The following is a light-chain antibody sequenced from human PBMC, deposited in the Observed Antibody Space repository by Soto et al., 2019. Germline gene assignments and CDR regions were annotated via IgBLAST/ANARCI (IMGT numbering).Light chain of an antibody. V-gene: IGLV2-23*01. CDR1: SSDVGSYNL. J-gene: IGLJ1*01. Sequence: QSALTQPASVSGSPGQSITISCTGTSSDVGSYNLVSWYQQHPGKAPKLMIYEGSKRPSGVSNRFSGSKSVNTASLTISGLQAEDEAEYYCCSYAGSSTLDVFGTGTQVTVL. CDR3: CSYAGSSTLDV. CDR2: EGS.